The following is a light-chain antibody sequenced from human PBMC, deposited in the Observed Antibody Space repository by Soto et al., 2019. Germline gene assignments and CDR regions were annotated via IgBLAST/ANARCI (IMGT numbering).Light chain of an antibody. V-gene: IGLV2-14*01. J-gene: IGLJ3*02. CDR3: SSYTTSNTQV. CDR2: DVS. Sequence: QSVLTQPASVSRSPGQSITISCTGTSSNVGTYNYVSWYQHRPGKAPKLMIYDVSYRTSGVSNRFSGSKSANTASLTISGLQAEDEADYYCSSYTTSNTQVFGGGTKLTVL. CDR1: SSNVGTYNY.